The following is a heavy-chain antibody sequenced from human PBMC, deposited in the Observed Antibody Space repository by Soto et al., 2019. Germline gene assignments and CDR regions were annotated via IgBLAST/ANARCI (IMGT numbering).Heavy chain of an antibody. V-gene: IGHV3-66*01. CDR1: EFSVSSNY. D-gene: IGHD3-10*01. Sequence: EVQLVESGGGLVQPGESLRLSCAASEFSVSSNYMSWVRQAPGKGLEWVSVIYASGTTYYADSVRGRFTISRDSSKNTLYLQMNSQRAEDTAVYYCARNPYFFTSGSYYTDYWGQGTLVTVSS. CDR3: ARNPYFFTSGSYYTDY. J-gene: IGHJ4*02. CDR2: IYASGTT.